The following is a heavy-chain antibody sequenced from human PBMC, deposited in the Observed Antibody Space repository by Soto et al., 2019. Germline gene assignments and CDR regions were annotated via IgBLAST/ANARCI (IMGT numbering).Heavy chain of an antibody. CDR3: ARVYGSGLNWFDP. Sequence: QVQLVQSGAEVKKPGASVKVSCKASGYTFTSYAMHWVRQAPGQRLEWMGWINAGNGNTKYSQKFQGRVTITRDTSASTAYMELSSLRSEDTAVYYCARVYGSGLNWFDPWGQGTLVTVSS. V-gene: IGHV1-3*01. D-gene: IGHD3-10*01. CDR2: INAGNGNT. J-gene: IGHJ5*02. CDR1: GYTFTSYA.